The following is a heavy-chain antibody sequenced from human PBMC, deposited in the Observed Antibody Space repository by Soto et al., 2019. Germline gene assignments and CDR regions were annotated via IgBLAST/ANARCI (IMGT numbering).Heavy chain of an antibody. J-gene: IGHJ4*02. CDR1: GFTFSSYG. Sequence: LRLSCAASGFTFSSYGMHWVRQAPGKGLEWVAVISYDGSNKYYADSVKGRFTISRDNSKNTLYLQMNSLRAEDTAVYYCAKEQDGNYWGQGTLVTVSS. V-gene: IGHV3-30*18. CDR3: AKEQDGNY. CDR2: ISYDGSNK.